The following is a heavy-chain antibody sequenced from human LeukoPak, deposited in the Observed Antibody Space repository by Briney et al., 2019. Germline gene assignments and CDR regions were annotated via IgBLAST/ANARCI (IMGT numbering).Heavy chain of an antibody. CDR1: GFTFSSYA. CDR3: AKVLSGSQDY. CDR2: IGGGGEYT. Sequence: SGGSLRLSCAASGFTFSSYAMSWVRQAPGKGLEWVSTIGGGGEYTYYADSVKGRFIISRDNSKNTFYLQMNSLRAEDTAVYDCAKVLSGSQDYWGQGTLVTVFS. D-gene: IGHD1-26*01. J-gene: IGHJ4*02. V-gene: IGHV3-23*01.